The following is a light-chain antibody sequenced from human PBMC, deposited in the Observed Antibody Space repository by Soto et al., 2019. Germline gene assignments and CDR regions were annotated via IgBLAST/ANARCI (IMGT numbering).Light chain of an antibody. CDR2: DTT. Sequence: QAVVTQEPALTVSPGGTVTLTCGSSTGAVTNGHYPDWFQQKPGQAPRTLIYDTTNRQSWTPARLSGSLLGGKAALTLSGAQPEDEAEYYCLLSYNGPYVFGTGTKVTVL. CDR1: TGAVTNGHY. J-gene: IGLJ1*01. CDR3: LLSYNGPYV. V-gene: IGLV7-46*01.